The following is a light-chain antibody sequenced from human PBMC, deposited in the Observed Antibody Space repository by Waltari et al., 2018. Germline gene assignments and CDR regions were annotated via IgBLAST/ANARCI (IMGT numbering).Light chain of an antibody. CDR2: LVS. Sequence: DIVMTQSPLSLSVTPGEPASISCRSSQSLLHSSGNTFLDWYLQKPGQSPQLLIYLVSNRASVVPDRFSGSGSGTDCTLKISRVEAEDVGVYFCMQARQTPWTFGQGTKVEIK. J-gene: IGKJ1*01. V-gene: IGKV2-28*01. CDR3: MQARQTPWT. CDR1: QSLLHSSGNTF.